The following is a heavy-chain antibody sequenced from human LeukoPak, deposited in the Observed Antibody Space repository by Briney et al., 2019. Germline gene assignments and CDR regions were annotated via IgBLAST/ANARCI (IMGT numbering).Heavy chain of an antibody. J-gene: IGHJ4*02. D-gene: IGHD1-26*01. V-gene: IGHV1-2*06. CDR1: GYTFTGYY. CDR2: INPNNGAT. Sequence: ASVKVSCKASGYTFTGYYMHWVRQAPGQGLEWMGRINPNNGATNYAQKLQGRVTITGDTSISTAYMELSSLRSDDTAVYYCTRESGSYHGNDYWGQGALVTVSS. CDR3: TRESGSYHGNDY.